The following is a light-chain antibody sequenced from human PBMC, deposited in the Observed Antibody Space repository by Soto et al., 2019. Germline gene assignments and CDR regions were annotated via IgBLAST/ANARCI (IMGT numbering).Light chain of an antibody. Sequence: QSVLTQPASVSASPGQSISISCTGTSNDIGAFDYVSWYQQHPGKAPKLIIFEVFNRPSGVSTRFSGSKSGSTASLTISGLQAEDEADYFCSSYTTNSAHVFGGGTKVTV. CDR2: EVF. CDR3: SSYTTNSAHV. CDR1: SNDIGAFDY. J-gene: IGLJ2*01. V-gene: IGLV2-14*01.